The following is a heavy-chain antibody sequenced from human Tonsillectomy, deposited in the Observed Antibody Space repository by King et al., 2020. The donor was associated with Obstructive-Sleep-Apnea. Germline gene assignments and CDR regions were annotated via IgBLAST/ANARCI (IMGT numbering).Heavy chain of an antibody. J-gene: IGHJ6*02. Sequence: VQLVESGGGVVQPGRSLRLSCAASGFTFSSYGMHWLRQAPGKGLEWVAVIWYDGSNKYYPDSVKGRFTISRDNSKNTLYLQMNSLRVEDTAVYYCARGGPAGTRGMDVWGQGTTVTVSS. CDR2: IWYDGSNK. CDR3: ARGGPAGTRGMDV. D-gene: IGHD1-1*01. V-gene: IGHV3-33*01. CDR1: GFTFSSYG.